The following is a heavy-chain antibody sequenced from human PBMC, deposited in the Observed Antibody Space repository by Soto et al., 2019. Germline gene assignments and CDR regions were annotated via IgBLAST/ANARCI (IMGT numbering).Heavy chain of an antibody. J-gene: IGHJ6*02. D-gene: IGHD5-18*01. CDR2: INHSGST. CDR3: ARMPDTAIPFGYYYYGMDV. Sequence: QVQLQQWGAGLLKPSETLSLTCAVYGGSFSGYYWSWIRQPPGKGLEWIGEINHSGSTNYNPSLKSRVTISVDTSKNQFSLKLSSVIAADTAVYYCARMPDTAIPFGYYYYGMDVWGQGTTVTVSS. CDR1: GGSFSGYY. V-gene: IGHV4-34*01.